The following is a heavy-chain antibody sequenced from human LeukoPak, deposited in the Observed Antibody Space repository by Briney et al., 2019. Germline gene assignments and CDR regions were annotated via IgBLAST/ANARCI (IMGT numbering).Heavy chain of an antibody. D-gene: IGHD6-13*01. Sequence: GGSLRLSCAASGFTFSSYGMHWVRQAPGKGLEWVAVISYDGSNKYYADSVKGRFTISRDNSKNTLYLQMNSLRAEDTAVYYCAKTGIAAGYYFDYWGQGTVVTVSS. CDR3: AKTGIAAGYYFDY. CDR1: GFTFSSYG. CDR2: ISYDGSNK. V-gene: IGHV3-30*18. J-gene: IGHJ4*02.